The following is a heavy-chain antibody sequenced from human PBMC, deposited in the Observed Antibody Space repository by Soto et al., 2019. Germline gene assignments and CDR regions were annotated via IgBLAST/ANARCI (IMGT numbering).Heavy chain of an antibody. CDR2: IDPSDSYT. Sequence: PGESLKISCMGSGYKVSTWHSFTSYWISWVRQMPGKGLEWMGRIDPSDSYTNYSPSFQGHVTISADKSISTAYLQWSSLKASDTAMYYCARLQAAAGDNDLTFDYWGQGTLVTVSS. D-gene: IGHD6-13*01. V-gene: IGHV5-10-1*01. CDR1: GYKVSTWHSFTSYW. CDR3: ARLQAAAGDNDLTFDY. J-gene: IGHJ4*02.